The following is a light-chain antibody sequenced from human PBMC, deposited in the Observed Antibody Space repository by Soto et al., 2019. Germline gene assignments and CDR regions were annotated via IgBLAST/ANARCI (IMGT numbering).Light chain of an antibody. Sequence: QSALTQPASVSGSPGQSITISCTGTSSDVGGYNYVFWHQQHPGKAPKLMIYEVGNRPSGVSTRFSGSKSGNTASLTISGLQAEDEADYYCSSYTSSSTRVFGTGTKVTVL. J-gene: IGLJ1*01. CDR3: SSYTSSSTRV. V-gene: IGLV2-14*01. CDR2: EVG. CDR1: SSDVGGYNY.